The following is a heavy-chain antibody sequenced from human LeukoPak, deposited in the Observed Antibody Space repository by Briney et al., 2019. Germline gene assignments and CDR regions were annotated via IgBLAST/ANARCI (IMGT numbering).Heavy chain of an antibody. CDR2: IYHSGTA. V-gene: IGHV4-4*02. D-gene: IGHD3-16*01. Sequence: SGTLSLTCAVSGASISSSDWRSWARQPPGNGLEWIGEIYHSGTANYNPSLKSRVTISVDTSKNQFSLKLSSVTAADTAVYYCARDQVQGEARLGGGFDYWGQGTLVTVSS. J-gene: IGHJ4*02. CDR1: GASISSSDW. CDR3: ARDQVQGEARLGGGFDY.